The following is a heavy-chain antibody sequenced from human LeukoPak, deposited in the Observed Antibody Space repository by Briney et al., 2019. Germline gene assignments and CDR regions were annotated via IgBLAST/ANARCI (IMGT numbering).Heavy chain of an antibody. CDR1: GFTFSSYA. Sequence: GGSLRLSCAASGFTFSSYAMHWVRQAPGKGLEYVSAISSNGGSTYYANSVKGRFTISRDNSKNTLYLQMGSLRAEDMAVYYCARGPGSGYDFWSGYYKGNYFDYWGQGTLVTVSS. J-gene: IGHJ4*02. V-gene: IGHV3-64*01. D-gene: IGHD3-3*01. CDR2: ISSNGGST. CDR3: ARGPGSGYDFWSGYYKGNYFDY.